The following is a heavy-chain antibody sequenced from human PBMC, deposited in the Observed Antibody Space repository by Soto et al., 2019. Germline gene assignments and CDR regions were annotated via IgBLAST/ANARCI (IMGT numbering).Heavy chain of an antibody. Sequence: ASVKVSCKASGYTFTSYGISWVRQAPGQGLEWMGWISAYNGNTNYAQKLQGGVTMTTDTSTSTAYMELRSLRSDDTAVYYCARDLVGIVVVTAIFQSDYYYGMDVWGQGTTVTVSS. J-gene: IGHJ6*02. D-gene: IGHD2-21*02. CDR3: ARDLVGIVVVTAIFQSDYYYGMDV. CDR2: ISAYNGNT. V-gene: IGHV1-18*04. CDR1: GYTFTSYG.